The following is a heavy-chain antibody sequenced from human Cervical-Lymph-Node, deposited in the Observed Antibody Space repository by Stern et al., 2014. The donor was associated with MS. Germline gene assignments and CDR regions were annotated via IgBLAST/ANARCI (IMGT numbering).Heavy chain of an antibody. CDR1: GGSITSGSYY. J-gene: IGHJ4*02. CDR3: ARHTTMTSLDY. D-gene: IGHD1-1*01. Sequence: QVQLQESGPGLVKPSQTLSVTCTVSGGSITSGSYYWSWIRQPAGKGLEWIGRVYIGRSTDYNPSLKSRVTISVDTPKNNFSPQLGSVTAADTAIYYCARHTTMTSLDYWGQGTLVTVSS. V-gene: IGHV4-61*02. CDR2: VYIGRST.